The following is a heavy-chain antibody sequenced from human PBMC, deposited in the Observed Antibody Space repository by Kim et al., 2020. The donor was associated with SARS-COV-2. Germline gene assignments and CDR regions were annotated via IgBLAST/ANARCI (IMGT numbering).Heavy chain of an antibody. CDR1: GFTFSSYG. J-gene: IGHJ6*02. D-gene: IGHD6-13*01. V-gene: IGHV3-33*05. Sequence: GGSLRLSCAASGFTFSSYGLHWVRQAPGKGLEWEAVISYDGSNKYYADSVKGRFTISRDNSKNTLYLQMNSLRAEDTAVYYCARVLGAAAGTYYYYVMDVWGQGTTVTVSS. CDR2: ISYDGSNK. CDR3: ARVLGAAAGTYYYYVMDV.